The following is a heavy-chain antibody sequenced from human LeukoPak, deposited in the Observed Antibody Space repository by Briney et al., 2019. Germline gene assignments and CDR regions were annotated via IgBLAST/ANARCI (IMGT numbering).Heavy chain of an antibody. CDR2: INPNSGGT. J-gene: IGHJ4*02. D-gene: IGHD5-18*01. CDR3: ARGGDTAMVMVSPEFDY. Sequence: GASVKVSCKASGYTFTGYYMHWVRQAPGQGLEWMGRINPNSGGTSYAQKFQGRVTMTRDTSISTAYMELSRLRSDDTAVYYCARGGDTAMVMVSPEFDYWGQGTLVTVSS. V-gene: IGHV1-2*06. CDR1: GYTFTGYY.